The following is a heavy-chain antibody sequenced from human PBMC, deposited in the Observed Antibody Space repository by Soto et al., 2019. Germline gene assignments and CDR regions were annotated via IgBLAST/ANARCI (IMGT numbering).Heavy chain of an antibody. Sequence: KPSETLSLTCTVSGGSISSSSYYWGWIRQPPGKGLEWIGSIYYSGSTYYNPSLKSRVTISVDTSKNQFSPKLSSVTAADTAVYYCARSPLHLTLFDYWGQGPLVTVSS. CDR2: IYYSGST. CDR3: ARSPLHLTLFDY. J-gene: IGHJ4*02. D-gene: IGHD7-27*01. V-gene: IGHV4-39*01. CDR1: GGSISSSSYY.